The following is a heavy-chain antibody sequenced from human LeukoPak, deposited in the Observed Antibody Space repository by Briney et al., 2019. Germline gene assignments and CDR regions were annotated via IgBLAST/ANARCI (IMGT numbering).Heavy chain of an antibody. V-gene: IGHV3-30-3*01. D-gene: IGHD6-19*01. Sequence: PGRSLRLSCAASGFTFSSYAMHWVRQAPGKGLEWVAVISYDGSNKYYADSVKGRFTIFRDNSKDTLYLQMNSLRAEDTAVYYCARDSSGWYSYFDYWGQGTLVTVSS. CDR1: GFTFSSYA. CDR3: ARDSSGWYSYFDY. CDR2: ISYDGSNK. J-gene: IGHJ4*02.